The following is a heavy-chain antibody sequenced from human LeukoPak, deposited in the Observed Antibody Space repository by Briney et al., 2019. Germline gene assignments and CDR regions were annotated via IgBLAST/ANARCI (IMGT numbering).Heavy chain of an antibody. D-gene: IGHD6-13*01. CDR3: AKLSHISSWSHADC. CDR1: GFTFNFYW. J-gene: IGHJ4*02. CDR2: INSDGSST. Sequence: GGSLRLSCAASGFTFNFYWMHRVRQAPGKGLGLVWVSRINSDGSSTAYVDSVKGRFTISRDNAKNTLYLQMNSLRAEDTAVYYCAKLSHISSWSHADCWGQGTLVTVSS. V-gene: IGHV3-74*03.